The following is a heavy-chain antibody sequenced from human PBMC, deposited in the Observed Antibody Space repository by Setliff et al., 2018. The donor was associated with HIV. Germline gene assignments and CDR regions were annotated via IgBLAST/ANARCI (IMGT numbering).Heavy chain of an antibody. D-gene: IGHD3-22*01. CDR1: GFTFSSYA. J-gene: IGHJ1*01. V-gene: IGHV3-30*04. CDR2: ISHDGTNR. CDR3: ARVPDGSGYGWHFQY. Sequence: GGSLRLSCAASGFTFSSYALHWVRQAPGKGLEWVAVISHDGTNRFYSDSVKGRFTISRDKSESTLYLQMNSLRGEDTAVYYCARVPDGSGYGWHFQYWGQGTLVTVSS.